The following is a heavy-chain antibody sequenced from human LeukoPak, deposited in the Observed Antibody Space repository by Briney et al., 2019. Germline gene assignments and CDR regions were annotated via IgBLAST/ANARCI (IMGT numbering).Heavy chain of an antibody. CDR2: TSSSGSTI. CDR1: GFTFSDYY. Sequence: GGSLRLSCAASGFTFSDYYMSWIRQAPGKGLEWVSYTSSSGSTIYYADSVKGRFTISRDNAKNSLYLQMNSLRAEDTAVYYCAGEVGQYYYYYYYMDVWGKGTTVTVSS. V-gene: IGHV3-11*01. J-gene: IGHJ6*03. D-gene: IGHD3-16*01. CDR3: AGEVGQYYYYYYYMDV.